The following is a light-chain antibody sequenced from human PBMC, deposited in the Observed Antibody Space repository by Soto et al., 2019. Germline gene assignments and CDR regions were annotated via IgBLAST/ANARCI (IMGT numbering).Light chain of an antibody. CDR1: QDMSNN. J-gene: IGKJ2*01. Sequence: DLPMTQSPSSLAASFGARVTITCRASQDMSNNLGWFQHRPGKAPKLLIYGASTLQTGVPARFSGSGSGTEFALTISSLQPGDSATYYCLQHNGYPYTFGQGTKLEIK. V-gene: IGKV1-17*01. CDR3: LQHNGYPYT. CDR2: GAS.